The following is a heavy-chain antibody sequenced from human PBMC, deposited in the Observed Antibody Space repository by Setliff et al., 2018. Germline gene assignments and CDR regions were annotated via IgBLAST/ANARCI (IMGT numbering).Heavy chain of an antibody. CDR3: AWYNWNYGGFDY. Sequence: GASVKVSCKASGGTFSIFVFSWVRQAPGQGLEWMGWINPGSGATNLAQKFQGRVTMTRDTSISTAYMELSRLRSDDTAVYYCAWYNWNYGGFDYWGQGTLVTVSS. J-gene: IGHJ4*02. D-gene: IGHD1-7*01. V-gene: IGHV1-2*02. CDR2: INPGSGAT. CDR1: GGTFSIFV.